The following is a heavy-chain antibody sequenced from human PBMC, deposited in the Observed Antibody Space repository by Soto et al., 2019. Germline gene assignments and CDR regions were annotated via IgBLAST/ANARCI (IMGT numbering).Heavy chain of an antibody. V-gene: IGHV3-53*01. Sequence: VQLVESGGGLIQPGGSLRLSCAVSGFTVSNNYMSWVRQAPGKGLEGVSVIYSGGYTAYGDSVKGRFTISRDNSNNTLILQRKSPRPADTAGYYWAAGPGGGGYWGQGTLVTVSS. CDR1: GFTVSNNY. D-gene: IGHD3-10*01. CDR3: AAGPGGGGY. CDR2: IYSGGYT. J-gene: IGHJ4*02.